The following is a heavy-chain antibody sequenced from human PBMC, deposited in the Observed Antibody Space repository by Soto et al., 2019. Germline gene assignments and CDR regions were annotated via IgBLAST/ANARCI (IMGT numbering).Heavy chain of an antibody. Sequence: GGSLRLSCAASGFTFSSYAMSWVRQAPGKGLEWVSAISGSGGSTYYADSVKGRFTISRDNSKNTLYLQMNSLRAEDTAVYYCAKEMGARITMVRGYFDYWGQGTLVTVSS. D-gene: IGHD3-10*01. CDR3: AKEMGARITMVRGYFDY. V-gene: IGHV3-23*01. J-gene: IGHJ4*02. CDR2: ISGSGGST. CDR1: GFTFSSYA.